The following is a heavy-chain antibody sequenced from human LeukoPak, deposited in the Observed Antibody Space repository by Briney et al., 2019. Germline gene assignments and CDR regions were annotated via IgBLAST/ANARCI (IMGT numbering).Heavy chain of an antibody. J-gene: IGHJ4*02. CDR3: TTVDGDYVY. Sequence: PGGSLRLSCAASGFTFSNAWMSWVRQAPGKGLEWVARIKSKTDGGTTDYAAPVKGRFTISRDDSKNTLYLQMNSLKTEDTAVYYCTTVDGDYVYWGQGTLVTVSS. D-gene: IGHD4-17*01. CDR2: IKSKTDGGTT. V-gene: IGHV3-15*01. CDR1: GFTFSNAW.